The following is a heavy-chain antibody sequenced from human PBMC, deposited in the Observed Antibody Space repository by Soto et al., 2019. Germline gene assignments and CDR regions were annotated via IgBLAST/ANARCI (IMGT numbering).Heavy chain of an antibody. D-gene: IGHD3-10*01. CDR1: GFTFSSYA. V-gene: IGHV3-23*01. Sequence: PGGSLRLSCAASGFTFSSYAMSWVRQAPGKGLEWVSAISGSGGSTYYADSVKGRFTISRDNSKNTLYLQMNSLRAEDTAVYYCAKDKRGFGVLYGMDVWGQGTTVTVSS. J-gene: IGHJ6*02. CDR2: ISGSGGST. CDR3: AKDKRGFGVLYGMDV.